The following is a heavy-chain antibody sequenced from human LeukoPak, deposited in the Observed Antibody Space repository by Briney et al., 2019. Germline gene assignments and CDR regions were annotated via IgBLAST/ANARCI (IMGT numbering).Heavy chain of an antibody. CDR1: GGTFSSYA. CDR2: ISAYNGNT. D-gene: IGHD2-2*01. Sequence: ASVKVSCKASGGTFSSYAISWVRQAPGQGLEWMGWISAYNGNTNYAQKLQGRVTMTTDTSTSTAYMELRSLRSDDTAVYYCARANLSSTSCCDAFDIWGQGTMVTVSS. CDR3: ARANLSSTSCCDAFDI. J-gene: IGHJ3*02. V-gene: IGHV1-18*01.